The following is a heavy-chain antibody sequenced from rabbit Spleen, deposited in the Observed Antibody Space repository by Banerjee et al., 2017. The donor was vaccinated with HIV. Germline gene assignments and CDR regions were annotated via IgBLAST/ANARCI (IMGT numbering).Heavy chain of an antibody. Sequence: QEQLVESGGGLVKPEGTLTLTCKASGIDFSSYYYMCWVRQAPGKGLEWIACINTSDGDTDYANWPKGRFTIYKTSSTIVTLQMTGLTAADTATYFCARNYVNTFDPWGQGTLVTVS. V-gene: IGHV1S45*01. CDR1: GIDFSSYYY. J-gene: IGHJ2*01. D-gene: IGHD1-1*01. CDR3: ARNYVNTFDP. CDR2: INTSDGDT.